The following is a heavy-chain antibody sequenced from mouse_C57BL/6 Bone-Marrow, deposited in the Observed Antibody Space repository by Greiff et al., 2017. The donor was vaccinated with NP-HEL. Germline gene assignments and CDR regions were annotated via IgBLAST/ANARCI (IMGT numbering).Heavy chain of an antibody. V-gene: IGHV7-3*01. J-gene: IGHJ2*01. D-gene: IGHD2-3*01. Sequence: DVHLVESGGGLVQPGGSLSLSCAASGFTFTDYYMSWVRQPPGKALEWLGFIRNKANGYTTEYSASVKGRFTISRDNSQSILYLQMNALRAEDSATYYCARYPRWGYYDYFDYWGQGTTLTVSS. CDR3: ARYPRWGYYDYFDY. CDR2: IRNKANGYTT. CDR1: GFTFTDYY.